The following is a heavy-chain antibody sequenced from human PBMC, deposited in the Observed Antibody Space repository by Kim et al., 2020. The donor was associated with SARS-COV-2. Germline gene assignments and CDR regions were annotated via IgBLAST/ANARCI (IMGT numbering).Heavy chain of an antibody. CDR2: FDPEDGET. J-gene: IGHJ6*02. V-gene: IGHV1-24*01. CDR3: ATSPAVAGYYYYGMDV. Sequence: ASVKVSCKVSGYTLTELSMHWVRQAPGKGLEWMGGFDPEDGETIYAQKFQGRVTMTEDTSTDTAYMELSSLRSEDTAVYYCATSPAVAGYYYYGMDVWGQGTTVTVSS. D-gene: IGHD6-19*01. CDR1: GYTLTELS.